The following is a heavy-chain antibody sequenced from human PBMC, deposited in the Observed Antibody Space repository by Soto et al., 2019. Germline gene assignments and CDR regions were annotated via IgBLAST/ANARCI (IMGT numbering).Heavy chain of an antibody. CDR2: ISGSGGST. CDR3: AKVGGYCSSTSCYLYYYYMDV. CDR1: GFTFSSYA. V-gene: IGHV3-23*01. Sequence: GGSLRLSCAASGFTFSSYAMSWVRQAPGKGLEWVSAISGSGGSTYYADSVKGRFTISRDNSKNTLYLQMNSLRDEDTAVYYCAKVGGYCSSTSCYLYYYYMDVWGKGTTVTVSS. D-gene: IGHD2-2*01. J-gene: IGHJ6*03.